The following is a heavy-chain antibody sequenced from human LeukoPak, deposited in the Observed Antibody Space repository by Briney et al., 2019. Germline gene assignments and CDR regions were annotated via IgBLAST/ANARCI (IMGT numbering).Heavy chain of an antibody. CDR3: ARGGIAVAGPQIRRRKLTTFDY. V-gene: IGHV4-4*07. CDR2: IYTSGST. CDR1: GGSISSYY. J-gene: IGHJ4*02. D-gene: IGHD6-19*01. Sequence: SETLSLTCTVSGGSISSYYWSWIRQPAGKGLEWIGRIYTSGSTNYNPSLKSRVTISVDTSKNQFSLKLSSVTAADTAVYYCARGGIAVAGPQIRRRKLTTFDYWGQGTLVTVSS.